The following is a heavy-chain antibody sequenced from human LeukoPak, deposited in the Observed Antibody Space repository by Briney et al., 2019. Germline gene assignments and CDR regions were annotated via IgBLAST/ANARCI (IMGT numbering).Heavy chain of an antibody. Sequence: GGSLRLSRAASGFTFSSYAMSWVRQGPGQGLEWVGRFTSKTDGGTTDYAAPVRGRFTISRDDSKDTLYLQMNSLKTEDTAVYYCTTAQFFNSSGSLAYWGQGTLVTVSS. CDR2: FTSKTDGGTT. J-gene: IGHJ4*02. CDR3: TTAQFFNSSGSLAY. V-gene: IGHV3-15*01. D-gene: IGHD3-22*01. CDR1: GFTFSSYA.